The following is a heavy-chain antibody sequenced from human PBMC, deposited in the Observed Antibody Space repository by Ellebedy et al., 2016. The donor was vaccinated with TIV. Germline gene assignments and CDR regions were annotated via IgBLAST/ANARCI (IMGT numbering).Heavy chain of an antibody. V-gene: IGHV5-51*01. CDR3: ASAKYYGSGTYAHYLDY. CDR1: GYRFSDYW. J-gene: IGHJ4*02. CDR2: IFPRDSET. Sequence: GESLKISCKGSGYRFSDYWIGWVRQLPGKGLEWMGKIFPRDSETIYSPSFQGQVTISADKSISTAYLQWSSLKASDTAMYYCASAKYYGSGTYAHYLDYWGQGTLVTVSS. D-gene: IGHD3-10*01.